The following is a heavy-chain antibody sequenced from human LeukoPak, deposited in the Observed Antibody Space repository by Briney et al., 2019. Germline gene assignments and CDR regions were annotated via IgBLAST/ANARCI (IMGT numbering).Heavy chain of an antibody. V-gene: IGHV4-59*08. CDR1: GGSISSYH. D-gene: IGHD1-1*01. Sequence: SETLSLTCTVSGGSISSYHWNWIRQPPGKGLEWIGYVYSSGSTNYYPSLRSRVTISVDTSKNQFSLKLTSVTAADTAVYYCARHSSGTDPFDYWGQGTPVTVSS. CDR3: ARHSSGTDPFDY. CDR2: VYSSGST. J-gene: IGHJ4*02.